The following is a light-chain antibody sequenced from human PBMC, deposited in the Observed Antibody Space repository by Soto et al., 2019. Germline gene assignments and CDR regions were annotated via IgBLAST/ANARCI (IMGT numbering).Light chain of an antibody. V-gene: IGLV1-40*01. J-gene: IGLJ2*01. CDR2: ENT. Sequence: QAVVTQPPSVSGAPGQRVTISCTGSSSNIGAVFDVHWYQQVPGTAPKLLIYENTKRPSGVPDRFSGSKSGTSASLAITGLQADDDAEYYCQSYDSGLSGWLFGGGTQLTVL. CDR1: SSNIGAVFD. CDR3: QSYDSGLSGWL.